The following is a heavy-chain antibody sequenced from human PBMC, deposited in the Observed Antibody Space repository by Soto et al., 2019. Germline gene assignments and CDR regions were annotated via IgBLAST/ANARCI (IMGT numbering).Heavy chain of an antibody. V-gene: IGHV3-64*01. Sequence: LRLSCAASGFTFSSYAMHWVRQAPGKGLEYVSAISSNGGSTYYANSVKGRFTISRDNSKNTLYLQMGSLRAEDMAVYYCARVGKVNCGNFDSYYYTHVWGKATTVTVSS. CDR2: ISSNGGST. D-gene: IGHD2-21*02. CDR3: ARVGKVNCGNFDSYYYTHV. CDR1: GFTFSSYA. J-gene: IGHJ6*03.